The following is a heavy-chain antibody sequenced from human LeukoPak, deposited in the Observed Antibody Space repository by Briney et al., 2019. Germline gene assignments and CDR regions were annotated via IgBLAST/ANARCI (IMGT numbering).Heavy chain of an antibody. CDR3: ARVLGWAGFDY. D-gene: IGHD6-19*01. Sequence: SETLSLTCTVSGGSLSSFYWSWFRQPAGKGLEWIGRIYSSGSTNYNPSLKSRLTMSVDTSKNQFSLRLTSVNAADTAVYYCARVLGWAGFDYWGQGTLVTVSS. CDR2: IYSSGST. V-gene: IGHV4-4*07. J-gene: IGHJ4*02. CDR1: GGSLSSFY.